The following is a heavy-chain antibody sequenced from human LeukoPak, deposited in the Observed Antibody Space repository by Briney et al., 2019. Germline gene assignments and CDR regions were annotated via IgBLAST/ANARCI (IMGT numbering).Heavy chain of an antibody. Sequence: GGSLRLSCAASGFTFSNAWMSWVRQAPGKGLEWVSCISGSGGSTYYAYADSVKGRFTISRDSSKSTLYLQMNSLRAEDTAVYYCAKDVYSGSYYEYGFDIWGQGTMVTVSS. CDR2: ISGSGGST. CDR1: GFTFSNAW. J-gene: IGHJ3*02. V-gene: IGHV3-23*01. CDR3: AKDVYSGSYYEYGFDI. D-gene: IGHD1-26*01.